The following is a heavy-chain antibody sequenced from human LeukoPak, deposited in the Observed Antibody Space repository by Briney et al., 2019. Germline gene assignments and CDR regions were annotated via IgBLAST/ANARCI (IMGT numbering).Heavy chain of an antibody. CDR2: IRSKAYGGTT. CDR3: TRVRIAVAGWYYYGMDV. J-gene: IGHJ6*04. D-gene: IGHD6-19*01. Sequence: GGSLRLSCAASGFTFSSYAMSWVRQAPGKGLEWVGFIRSKAYGGTTEYAASVKGRFTISRDDSKSIAYLQMNSLKTEDTAVYYCTRVRIAVAGWYYYGMDVWGKGTTVTVSS. CDR1: GFTFSSYA. V-gene: IGHV3-49*04.